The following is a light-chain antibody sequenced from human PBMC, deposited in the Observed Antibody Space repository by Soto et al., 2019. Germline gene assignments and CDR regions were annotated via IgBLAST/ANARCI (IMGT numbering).Light chain of an antibody. CDR1: QSIGDS. CDR2: DAS. V-gene: IGKV1-5*01. CDR3: QHQGT. J-gene: IGKJ1*01. Sequence: DIQMTQSPSTLSASVGDRVTITCRASQSIGDSLAWYQQKPGKAPKLLIYDASSLESGVPSRFSGSGSGTEFTLTISSLQPDDFATYYCQHQGTFGQGTKVDIK.